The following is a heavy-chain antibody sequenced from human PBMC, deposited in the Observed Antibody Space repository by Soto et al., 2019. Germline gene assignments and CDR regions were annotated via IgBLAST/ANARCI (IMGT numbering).Heavy chain of an antibody. CDR2: IYYSGST. J-gene: IGHJ4*02. CDR1: GGSISSGDYY. CDR3: ARVGGFRATTIDY. Sequence: SETLSLTCTVSGGSISSGDYYWSWIRQPPGKGLEWIGYIYYSGSTYYNPSLKSRVTISVDTSKNQFSLKLSSVTAADTAVYYCARVGGFRATTIDYWGQGTLVTVSS. V-gene: IGHV4-30-4*01. D-gene: IGHD3-10*01.